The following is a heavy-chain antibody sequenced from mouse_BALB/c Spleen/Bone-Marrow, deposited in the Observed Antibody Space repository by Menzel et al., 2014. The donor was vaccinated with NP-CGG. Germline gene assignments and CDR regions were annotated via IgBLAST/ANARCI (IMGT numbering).Heavy chain of an antibody. J-gene: IGHJ3*01. CDR2: IDPANGNT. CDR1: GFNIKDTY. CDR3: ARYYYGSSLFAY. D-gene: IGHD1-1*01. Sequence: EVQLQQSGAELVKPGASVKLSCTASGFNIKDTYMYWVKQRPEQGLEWIGRIDPANGNTKYDPKFQDKATITADTSSNTAYLQHSSLTSEDIAVYYCARYYYGSSLFAYWGQGTLVTVSA. V-gene: IGHV14-3*02.